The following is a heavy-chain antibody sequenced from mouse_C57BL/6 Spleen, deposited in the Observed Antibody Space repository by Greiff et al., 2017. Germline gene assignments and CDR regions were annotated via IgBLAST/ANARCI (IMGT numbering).Heavy chain of an antibody. V-gene: IGHV1-76*01. CDR3: ARSGNYDYDGFDY. CDR1: GYTFTDYY. D-gene: IGHD2-4*01. CDR2: IYPGSGNT. Sequence: QVQLKQSGAELVRPGASVKLSCKASGYTFTDYYINWVKQRPGQGLEWIARIYPGSGNTYYNEKFKGKATLTAEKSSSTAYMQLSSLTSEDSAVYFCARSGNYDYDGFDYWGQGTTLTVSS. J-gene: IGHJ2*01.